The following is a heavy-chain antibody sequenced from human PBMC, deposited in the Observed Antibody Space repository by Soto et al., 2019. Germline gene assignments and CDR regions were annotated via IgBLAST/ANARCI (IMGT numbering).Heavy chain of an antibody. Sequence: SETLSLTCAVSGGSFTSNNWWTWVRQPPGQGLEGIGEIYRTGSTNYNPSLKSRVTISLEKSENQFSLKVTSLTAADTAVYYCASRDPGTSVDYWGQGTLVTVSS. D-gene: IGHD1-7*01. J-gene: IGHJ4*02. CDR3: ASRDPGTSVDY. CDR2: IYRTGST. V-gene: IGHV4-4*02. CDR1: GGSFTSNNW.